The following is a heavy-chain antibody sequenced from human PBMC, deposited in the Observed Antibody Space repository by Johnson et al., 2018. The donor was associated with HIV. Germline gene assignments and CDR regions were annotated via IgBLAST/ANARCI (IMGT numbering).Heavy chain of an antibody. J-gene: IGHJ3*02. CDR2: IYSGGST. V-gene: IGHV3-66*01. CDR3: ASLSSSGAFDI. Sequence: VQLVESGGGLVQPGGSLRLSCAASGFTVSNNFMNWVRQAPGKGLEWVSLIYSGGSTYYADSVKGRFTISRDNSKNTLYLQMNSLRAEDTAVYYCASLSSSGAFDIWGQGTMVTVSS. CDR1: GFTVSNNF. D-gene: IGHD6-6*01.